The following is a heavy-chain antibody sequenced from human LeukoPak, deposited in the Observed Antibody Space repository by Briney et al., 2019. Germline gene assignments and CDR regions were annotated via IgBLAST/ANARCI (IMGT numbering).Heavy chain of an antibody. CDR3: ARDSYGSGRASKPFDY. CDR2: IYYSGST. V-gene: IGHV4-30-4*01. CDR1: GGSISSGDYY. Sequence: PSETLSLTCTVSGGSISSGDYYWSWIRQPPGKGLEWIGYIYYSGSTCYNPSLKSRVTISVDTSKNQFSLKLSSVTAADTAVYYCARDSYGSGRASKPFDYWGQGTLVTVSS. D-gene: IGHD3-10*01. J-gene: IGHJ4*02.